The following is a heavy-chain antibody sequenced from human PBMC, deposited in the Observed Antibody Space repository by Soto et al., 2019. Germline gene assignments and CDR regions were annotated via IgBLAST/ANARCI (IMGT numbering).Heavy chain of an antibody. D-gene: IGHD2-2*01. CDR1: GGTFSSYA. V-gene: IGHV1-69*01. J-gene: IGHJ6*02. CDR3: ARSQGSSTSLEIYYYYYYGMDV. CDR2: IIPISGTA. Sequence: QVQLVQSGAEVKKPGSSVKVSCKASGGTFSSYAISWVRQAPGQGLEWMGGIIPISGTANYAQKFQGRVPITADESTSTAYMELSSLRSEETAVYYCARSQGSSTSLEIYYYYYYGMDVRGQGTTVTVSS.